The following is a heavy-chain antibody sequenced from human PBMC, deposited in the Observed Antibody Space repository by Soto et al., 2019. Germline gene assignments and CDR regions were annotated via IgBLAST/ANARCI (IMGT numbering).Heavy chain of an antibody. J-gene: IGHJ6*02. CDR2: IYYSGST. CDR3: ARDYKWVVPAAPHYYYGMDV. V-gene: IGHV4-31*03. CDR1: GGSISSGGYY. D-gene: IGHD2-2*01. Sequence: QVQLQESGPGLVKPSQTLSLTCTVSGGSISSGGYYWSWIRQHPGKGLEWIGYIYYSGSTYYNPYLKSRVTTSVDTSKNQFSLKLSSVTAADTAVYYCARDYKWVVPAAPHYYYGMDVWGQGTTVTVSS.